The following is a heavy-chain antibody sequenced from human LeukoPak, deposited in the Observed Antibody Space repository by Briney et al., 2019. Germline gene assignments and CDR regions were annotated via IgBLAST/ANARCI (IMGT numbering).Heavy chain of an antibody. J-gene: IGHJ6*03. V-gene: IGHV1-2*02. D-gene: IGHD2-2*01. CDR1: GYTFTGYY. CDR3: ARDLLGYCSSTSCYGWYYYYYYMDV. CDR2: INPNSGGT. Sequence: ASVKVSCKASGYTFTGYYMHWVRQAPGQGLEWMGWINPNSGGTYYAQKFQGRVTMTSDTSISTAYMELSRLRSDDTAVYYCARDLLGYCSSTSCYGWYYYYYYMDVWGKGTTVTVSS.